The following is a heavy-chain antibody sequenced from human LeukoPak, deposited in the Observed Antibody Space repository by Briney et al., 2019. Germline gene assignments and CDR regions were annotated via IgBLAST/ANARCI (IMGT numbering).Heavy chain of an antibody. CDR2: IYSGGST. J-gene: IGHJ3*02. D-gene: IGHD1-26*01. CDR3: AKSVVGAGKGSAFDI. V-gene: IGHV3-53*01. Sequence: TGGSLRLSCAASGFTVSSNYMSWVRQAPGKGLEWVSVIYSGGSTYYADSVKGRFTISRDNSKNTLYLQMNSLRAEETAVYYCAKSVVGAGKGSAFDIWGQGTVVTVSS. CDR1: GFTVSSNY.